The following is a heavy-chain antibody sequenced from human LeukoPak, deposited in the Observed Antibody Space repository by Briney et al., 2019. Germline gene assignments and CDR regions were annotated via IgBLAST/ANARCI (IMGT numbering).Heavy chain of an antibody. CDR3: ARPNLPDSSGYYSTSDYYGMDV. J-gene: IGHJ6*02. CDR1: GFTFSSYS. V-gene: IGHV3-21*01. CDR2: ISSSSSYI. D-gene: IGHD3-22*01. Sequence: GGSLRLSCAASGFTFSSYSMNWVRQAPGKGLEWVSSISSSSSYIYYADSVKGRFTNSRDNAKNSLYLQMNSLRAEDTAVYYCARPNLPDSSGYYSTSDYYGMDVWGQGTTVTVSS.